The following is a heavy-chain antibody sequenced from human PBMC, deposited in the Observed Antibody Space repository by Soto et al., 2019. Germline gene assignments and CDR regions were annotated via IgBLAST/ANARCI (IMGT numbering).Heavy chain of an antibody. J-gene: IGHJ6*02. Sequence: PGGSLRLSCAVSGFTFDDYAMHWVRQVPGKGLEWVSGISWNSANMNYADSVKARFTISRDNAKNSLSLQMNSLREEDTALYYCVKDISGRGSFYYYGMDVWGQGTTVTVSS. V-gene: IGHV3-9*01. D-gene: IGHD1-26*01. CDR3: VKDISGRGSFYYYGMDV. CDR1: GFTFDDYA. CDR2: ISWNSANM.